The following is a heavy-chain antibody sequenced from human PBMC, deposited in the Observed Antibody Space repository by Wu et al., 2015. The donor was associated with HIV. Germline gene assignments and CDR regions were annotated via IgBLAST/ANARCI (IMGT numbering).Heavy chain of an antibody. CDR1: GYTFTSYG. J-gene: IGHJ3*02. V-gene: IGHV1-18*01. Sequence: QVQLVQSGAEVKKPGASVKVSCKASGYTFTSYGISWVRQAPGQGLEWMGWISAYNGNTNYAQKLQGRVTMTTDTSTSTAYMELRSLRSDDTAVYYCARVAVDYDFWSGYLVHAFDIWGQGTMVTVSS. CDR2: ISAYNGNT. D-gene: IGHD3-3*01. CDR3: ARVAVDYDFWSGYLVHAFDI.